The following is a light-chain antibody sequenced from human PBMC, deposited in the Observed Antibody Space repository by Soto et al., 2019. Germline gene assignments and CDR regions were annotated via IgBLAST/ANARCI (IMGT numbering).Light chain of an antibody. CDR1: QAVGSN. CDR3: QEYDNAPLT. CDR2: DAS. Sequence: IVLTQSPATLSVSPGERATLSCRASQAVGSNLAWYQQRPGQAPRLLIYDASTRATGIPHRFSGGGSGTDFTLTISSLQSEDVATYYCQEYDNAPLTFGGGTKVEIK. V-gene: IGKV3-15*01. J-gene: IGKJ4*01.